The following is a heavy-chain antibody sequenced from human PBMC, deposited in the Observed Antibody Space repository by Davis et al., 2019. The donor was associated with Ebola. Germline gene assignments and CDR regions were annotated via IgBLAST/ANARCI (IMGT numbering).Heavy chain of an antibody. D-gene: IGHD6-19*01. V-gene: IGHV5-51*01. CDR3: ARGQDNSGWVNGWFFDP. Sequence: GESLKISCKGSGYDFNDQWIGWVRQKPGKGLEWMGIIFPRDSDTRYSPSFQGHVTISVDKSISTAYLQWSSLRASDTAMYYCARGQDNSGWVNGWFFDPWGQGTLVTVSS. CDR1: GYDFNDQW. J-gene: IGHJ5*02. CDR2: IFPRDSDT.